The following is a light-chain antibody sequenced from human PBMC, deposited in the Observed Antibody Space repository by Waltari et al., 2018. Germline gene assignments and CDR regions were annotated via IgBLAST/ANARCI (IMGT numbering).Light chain of an antibody. CDR2: GAS. CDR1: QSVGSN. V-gene: IGKV3-15*01. CDR3: QQYNNWWT. Sequence: EIVMTLSPDTLSVSPGETATLSCRASQSVGSNLAWYQQKAGQAPRLLIYGASTRATGIPARFSGSGSGTEFTLSISSLQSEDFAVYYCQQYNNWWTFGQGTKVEIK. J-gene: IGKJ1*01.